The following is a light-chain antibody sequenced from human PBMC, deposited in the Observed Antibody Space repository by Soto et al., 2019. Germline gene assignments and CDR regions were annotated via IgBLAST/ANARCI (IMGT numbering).Light chain of an antibody. J-gene: IGKJ4*01. CDR3: QQYNKWPLT. CDR1: QTVSNN. Sequence: EIVMTQSPATLSVSPGEKATLSGRASQTVSNNLAWYQQKPGQAPRLLIYFASTRATGIPARFSGSGSGTEFTLTISSLQSEDFAVYYCQQYNKWPLTFGGGTKAETK. CDR2: FAS. V-gene: IGKV3-15*01.